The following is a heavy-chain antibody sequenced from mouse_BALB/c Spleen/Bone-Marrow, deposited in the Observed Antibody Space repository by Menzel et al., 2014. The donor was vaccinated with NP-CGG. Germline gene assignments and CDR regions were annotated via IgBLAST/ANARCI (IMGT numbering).Heavy chain of an antibody. V-gene: IGHV5-6*02. J-gene: IGHJ1*01. D-gene: IGHD1-1*01. CDR1: GFTFSSYG. CDR2: ISSRGSYT. CDR3: ARRGKWDGRGCLDD. Sequence: DVMLVESGGDLVKPGGSLKLSCAASGFTFSSYGMIWVSQSPDTRLEWVATISSRGSYTYFQVSVKGRFTNSRNNHKQNLYLQMGSLKSADKAMYYFARRGKWDGRGCLDDWGAGTTVTVSS.